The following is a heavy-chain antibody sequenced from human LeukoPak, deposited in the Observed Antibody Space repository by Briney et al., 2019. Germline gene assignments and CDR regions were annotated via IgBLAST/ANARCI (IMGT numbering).Heavy chain of an antibody. Sequence: GGSLRLSCVASGFTFSSYWMTWVRQAPGKGLEWVANIKTDGSLTYYVDSVKGRFTISRDNAKNSLYLQMNSLIAEDTAVYYCARDLSWETYWGQGTLVTVSS. J-gene: IGHJ4*02. CDR1: GFTFSSYW. CDR2: IKTDGSLT. V-gene: IGHV3-7*01. CDR3: ARDLSWETY. D-gene: IGHD1-26*01.